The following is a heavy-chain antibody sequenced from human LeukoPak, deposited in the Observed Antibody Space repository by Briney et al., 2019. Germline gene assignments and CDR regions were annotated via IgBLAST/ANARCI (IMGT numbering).Heavy chain of an antibody. V-gene: IGHV3-74*01. J-gene: IGHJ4*02. D-gene: IGHD1-26*01. Sequence: GGSLRLSCAASGFTFSSHWMHWVRQAPGKGLVWVSRINSDGSSTSYADSVEGRFTIFRDNAKNTLFLQMNSLRAEDTAVYYCAVVVGSGSYYDYWGQGALVTVSS. CDR1: GFTFSSHW. CDR3: AVVVGSGSYYDY. CDR2: INSDGSST.